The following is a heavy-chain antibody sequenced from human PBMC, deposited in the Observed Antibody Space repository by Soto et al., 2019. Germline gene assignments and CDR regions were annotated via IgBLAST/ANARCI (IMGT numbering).Heavy chain of an antibody. V-gene: IGHV3-23*01. Sequence: VQLLESGGGLAQPGGSLRLSCAASGFTFNDYAMAWVRQAPGKGLEWVSSISGSGGHSSYADSVRGRFTISRDNVNSILSLDMSDLSAEDTDVYYCAKDCRRLAVAGSAFDSWGQGTLVTVSS. D-gene: IGHD6-19*01. CDR2: ISGSGGHS. J-gene: IGHJ4*02. CDR1: GFTFNDYA. CDR3: AKDCRRLAVAGSAFDS.